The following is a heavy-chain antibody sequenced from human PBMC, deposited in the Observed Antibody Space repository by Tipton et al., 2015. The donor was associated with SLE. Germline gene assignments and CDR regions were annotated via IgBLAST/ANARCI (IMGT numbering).Heavy chain of an antibody. V-gene: IGHV4-61*02. CDR1: GGAISGGSYY. CDR2: IYTSGST. Sequence: TLSLTCTVSGGAISGGSYYWSWIRQPAGKGLEWIGRIYTSGSTNYNPSLKSRVTISVDTSKNQFSRKLSSVTAADTAVYYCARMNSSSWYYYYGMDVWGQGTTVTVSS. J-gene: IGHJ6*02. D-gene: IGHD6-13*01. CDR3: ARMNSSSWYYYYGMDV.